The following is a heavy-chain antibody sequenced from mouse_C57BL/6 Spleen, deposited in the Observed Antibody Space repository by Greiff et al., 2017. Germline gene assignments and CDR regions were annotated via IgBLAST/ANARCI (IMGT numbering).Heavy chain of an antibody. V-gene: IGHV1-15*01. CDR2: IDPETGGT. CDR1: GYTFTDYE. CDR3: TRRGGRRGSHWYFDV. Sequence: VKLMESGAELVRPGASVTLSCKASGYTFTDYEMHWVKQTPVHGLEWIGAIDPETGGTAYNQKFKGKAILTADKSSSTAYMELRSLTSEDSAVYYCTRRGGRRGSHWYFDVWGTGTTVTVSS. D-gene: IGHD2-12*01. J-gene: IGHJ1*03.